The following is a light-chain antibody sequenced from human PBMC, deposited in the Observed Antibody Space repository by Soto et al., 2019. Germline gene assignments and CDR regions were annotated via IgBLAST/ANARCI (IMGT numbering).Light chain of an antibody. J-gene: IGKJ1*01. CDR1: QSVSSN. V-gene: IGKV3-20*01. Sequence: EIGMTQSASTLSVSPGARSAVSFRASQSVSSNFAWYQQKPGQAPRLLIYGASNRATGIPDRFSGSGSGTDFTLTISRLEPEDFAVYFCQQYGSSPTFGQGTKVDIK. CDR3: QQYGSSPT. CDR2: GAS.